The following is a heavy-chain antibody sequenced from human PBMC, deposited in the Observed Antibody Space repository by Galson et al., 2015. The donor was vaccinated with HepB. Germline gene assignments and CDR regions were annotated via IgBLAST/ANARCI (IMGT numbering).Heavy chain of an antibody. Sequence: SLRLSCAASGFSFSNYWMTWVRQVPGKGLEWVANIKQDGSETYYVESMTGRVTISRHNAQNSLYLQMNSLRGEDTAIYYCARAAARRLRGFGEMYHYYNGMDVWGQGTTVIVSS. CDR3: ARAAARRLRGFGEMYHYYNGMDV. D-gene: IGHD3-10*01. V-gene: IGHV3-7*03. J-gene: IGHJ6*02. CDR2: IKQDGSET. CDR1: GFSFSNYW.